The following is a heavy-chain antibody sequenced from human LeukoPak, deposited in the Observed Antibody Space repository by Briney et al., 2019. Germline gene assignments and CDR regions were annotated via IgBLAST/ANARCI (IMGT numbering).Heavy chain of an antibody. CDR1: GYTFTSYG. CDR2: ISAYNGNT. J-gene: IGHJ6*03. D-gene: IGHD3-3*01. Sequence: ASVKVSCKASGYTFTSYGISWVRQAPGQGLEWMGWISAYNGNTNYAQKLQGRVTMTTDTSTSTAYMELRSLRSDDTAVYYCATIRFTIFGVGDYYMDVWGKGTTVTVSS. V-gene: IGHV1-18*01. CDR3: ATIRFTIFGVGDYYMDV.